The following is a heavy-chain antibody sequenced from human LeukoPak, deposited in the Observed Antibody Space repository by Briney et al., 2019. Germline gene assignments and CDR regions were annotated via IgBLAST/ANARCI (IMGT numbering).Heavy chain of an antibody. Sequence: SETLSLTCTVSGGSISSGGYYWSWIRQHPGKGLEWIGHIYYSGTSFYNPPLTSRVTISVDTSKSQFSLKLTSVNDADTAVYYCARIERSSYSLGFDYWGQGTLVTVSS. CDR1: GGSISSGGYY. CDR2: IYYSGTS. CDR3: ARIERSSYSLGFDY. V-gene: IGHV4-31*03. D-gene: IGHD6-6*01. J-gene: IGHJ4*02.